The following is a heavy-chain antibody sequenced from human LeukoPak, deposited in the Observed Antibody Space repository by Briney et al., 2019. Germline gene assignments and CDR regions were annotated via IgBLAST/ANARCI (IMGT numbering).Heavy chain of an antibody. J-gene: IGHJ4*02. D-gene: IGHD1-26*01. CDR2: ISNDGSNK. Sequence: GSLRLSCAASGFTFSSYSMNWVRQAPGKGLEWVAVISNDGSNKYYADSVKGRFTISRDNPQSTLYLQMNSLRAEDTAVYYCARSQSIVGATTGSDYWGQGTLVTVSS. CDR3: ARSQSIVGATTGSDY. V-gene: IGHV3-30*03. CDR1: GFTFSSYS.